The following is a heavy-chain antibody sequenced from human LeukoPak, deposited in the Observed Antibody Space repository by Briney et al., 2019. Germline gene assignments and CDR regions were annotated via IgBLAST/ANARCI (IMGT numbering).Heavy chain of an antibody. D-gene: IGHD3-10*01. CDR2: INSDGSST. J-gene: IGHJ4*02. Sequence: PGGSLRLSCAASGFTFSSYWMHWVRHAPGKGLVWVSRINSDGSSTSYADSVKGRFTISRDNAKNTLYLQMNSLRAEDTAVYYCARGMRITMARGVIPHDYWGQGTLVTVSS. V-gene: IGHV3-74*01. CDR1: GFTFSSYW. CDR3: ARGMRITMARGVIPHDY.